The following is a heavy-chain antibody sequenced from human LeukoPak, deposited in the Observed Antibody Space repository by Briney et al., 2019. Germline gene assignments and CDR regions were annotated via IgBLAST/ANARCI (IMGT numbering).Heavy chain of an antibody. CDR1: GGSISSYY. J-gene: IGHJ6*02. D-gene: IGHD2-8*01. V-gene: IGHV4-59*01. CDR3: ARGPKVYGDYCGMDV. Sequence: SETLSLTCTVSGGSISSYYWSWIRQPPGKGLEWIGYIYYSGSTNYNPSLKSRVTISVDTSKNQFSLELSSVTAADTAVYYCARGPKVYGDYCGMDVWGQGTTVTVSS. CDR2: IYYSGST.